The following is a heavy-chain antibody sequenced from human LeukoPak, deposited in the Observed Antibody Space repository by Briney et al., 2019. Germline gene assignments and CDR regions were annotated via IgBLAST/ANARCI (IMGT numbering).Heavy chain of an antibody. J-gene: IGHJ4*02. V-gene: IGHV3-9*01. CDR1: GFTFDDYA. CDR2: ISWNSGSI. Sequence: PGGSLRLSCAASGFTFDDYAMHWVRQAPGKGLEWVSGISWNSGSIGYADSVKGRFTISRDNAKNSLYLQMNSLRAEDTALYYCAKTLDYWGQGTLVTVSS. CDR3: AKTLDY.